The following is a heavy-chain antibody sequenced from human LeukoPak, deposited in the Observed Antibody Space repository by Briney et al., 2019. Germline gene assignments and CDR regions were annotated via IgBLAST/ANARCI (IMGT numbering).Heavy chain of an antibody. CDR2: VHLDGRT. CDR1: GGSVINTNW. D-gene: IGHD3-3*01. CDR3: AREGGFYRPLDY. J-gene: IGHJ4*02. Sequence: SETLSLTCGVSGGSVINTNWWTWVRQPPGKGLEWIGEVHLDGRTNYNPSLESRLTMSVDASENQVSLKLTSVTAADTAVYYCAREGGFYRPLDYSGQGTLVTVSS. V-gene: IGHV4-4*02.